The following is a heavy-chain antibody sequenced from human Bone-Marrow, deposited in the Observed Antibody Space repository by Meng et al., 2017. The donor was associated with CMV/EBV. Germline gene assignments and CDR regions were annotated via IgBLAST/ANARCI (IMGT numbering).Heavy chain of an antibody. CDR2: ISWNSGSI. J-gene: IGHJ4*02. V-gene: IGHV3-9*01. D-gene: IGHD3-10*01. CDR1: GFTFDDYA. Sequence: SLKISCAASGFTFDDYAMHWVRQAPGKGLEWVSGISWNSGSIGYADSVKGRFTISRDNAKNSLYLQMNSLRAEDTAVYYCARGTRSPDYWGQGTLVTVSS. CDR3: ARGTRSPDY.